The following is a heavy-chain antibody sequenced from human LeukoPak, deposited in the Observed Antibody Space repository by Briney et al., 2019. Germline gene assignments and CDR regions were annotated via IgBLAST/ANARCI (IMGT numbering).Heavy chain of an antibody. CDR1: VYTFTSYG. CDR3: ARGAYYYDSSGYNDY. V-gene: IGHV1-18*01. CDR2: ISAYNGNT. Sequence: EASVKVSCKASVYTFTSYGISWVRQAPGQGLEWMGWISAYNGNTNYAQKLQGRVTMTTDTSTSTAYMELRSLRSDDTAVYYCARGAYYYDSSGYNDYWGQGTLVTVSS. D-gene: IGHD3-22*01. J-gene: IGHJ4*02.